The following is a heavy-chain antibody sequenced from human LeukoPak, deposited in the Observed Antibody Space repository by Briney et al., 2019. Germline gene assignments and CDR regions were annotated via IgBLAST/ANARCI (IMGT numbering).Heavy chain of an antibody. CDR3: AREVGRYCSSTSCSPSAFDI. J-gene: IGHJ3*02. V-gene: IGHV1-69*01. Sequence: ASVTVSCKASGGTFSSYAISWVRQAPGQGLEWMGGIIPIFGTANYAQKLQGRVTITADESTSTAYMELSSLRSEDTAVYYCAREVGRYCSSTSCSPSAFDIWGQGTMVTVSS. CDR1: GGTFSSYA. CDR2: IIPIFGTA. D-gene: IGHD2-2*01.